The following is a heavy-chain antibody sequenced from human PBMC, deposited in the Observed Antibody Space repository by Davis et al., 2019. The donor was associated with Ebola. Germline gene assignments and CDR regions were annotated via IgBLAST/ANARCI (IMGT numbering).Heavy chain of an antibody. CDR2: IYYSGST. Sequence: PSETLSLTCTVSGGSISSYYWSWIRQPPGKGLEWIGYIYYSGSTNYNPSLKSRVTISVDTSKNQFSLKLSSVTAADTAVYYCAREGYCSGGSCQGDYWGQGTLVTVSS. V-gene: IGHV4-59*01. D-gene: IGHD2-15*01. CDR1: GGSISSYY. J-gene: IGHJ4*02. CDR3: AREGYCSGGSCQGDY.